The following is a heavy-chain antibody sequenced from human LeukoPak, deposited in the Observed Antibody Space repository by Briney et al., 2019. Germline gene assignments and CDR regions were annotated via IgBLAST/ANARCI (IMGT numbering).Heavy chain of an antibody. D-gene: IGHD1-26*01. J-gene: IGHJ4*02. CDR1: GFNFSIHW. CDR3: ARGEGLGTTNGGYYFAY. Sequence: GGSLRLSCAASGFNFSIHWMTWVRQAPGKGLEWVANIQDDGSEENYVGSVKGRFIISRDNAKNSLYLQMNTLRAEDTAVYYCARGEGLGTTNGGYYFAYWGQGSLVIVSS. V-gene: IGHV3-7*01. CDR2: IQDDGSEE.